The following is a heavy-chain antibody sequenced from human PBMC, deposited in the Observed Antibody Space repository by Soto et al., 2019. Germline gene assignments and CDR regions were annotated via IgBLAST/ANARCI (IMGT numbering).Heavy chain of an antibody. CDR3: AKDNGNYGSGSFSH. CDR1: GFTFGSYA. CDR2: ISGTGDSS. J-gene: IGHJ4*02. D-gene: IGHD3-10*01. V-gene: IGHV3-23*01. Sequence: EVQLLESGGGLVQPGGSLRLSCAASGFTFGSYAMSWVRQAPGKGLEGVSLISGTGDSSEYANSVKGRFTISRDYSTTTVFLQMNSLRSEETSVYFCAKDNGNYGSGSFSHWGQGTLVTVSS.